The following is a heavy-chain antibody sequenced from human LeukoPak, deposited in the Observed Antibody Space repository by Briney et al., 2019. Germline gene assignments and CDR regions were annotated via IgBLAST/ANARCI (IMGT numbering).Heavy chain of an antibody. D-gene: IGHD3-10*01. CDR3: ARDLISTMVRGARADYYYGMDV. CDR1: RYTFTRYY. Sequence: ASVKASYKASRYTFTRYYMHSGRQAPGHRLECMGWINPNSGGTDYAQKFQGRVTMTRDTSISTAYMELSRLRSDDTAVYYCARDLISTMVRGARADYYYGMDVWGQGTTVTISS. CDR2: INPNSGGT. J-gene: IGHJ6*02. V-gene: IGHV1-2*02.